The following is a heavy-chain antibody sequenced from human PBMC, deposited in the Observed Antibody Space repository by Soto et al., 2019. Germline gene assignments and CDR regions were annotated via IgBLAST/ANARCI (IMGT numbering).Heavy chain of an antibody. CDR2: ISSSSSYI. V-gene: IGHV3-21*01. Sequence: PGGSLRLSCAASGFTFSSYSMNWVRQAPGKGLEWVSSISSSSSYIYYADSVKGRFTISRDNAKNSLYLQMNSLRAEDTAVYYCARLNYYDSSGYHGVFDYWGQGTLVTVSS. J-gene: IGHJ4*02. CDR3: ARLNYYDSSGYHGVFDY. D-gene: IGHD3-22*01. CDR1: GFTFSSYS.